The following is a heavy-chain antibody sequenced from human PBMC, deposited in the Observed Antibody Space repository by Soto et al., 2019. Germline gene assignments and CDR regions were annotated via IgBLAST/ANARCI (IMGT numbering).Heavy chain of an antibody. Sequence: GGSLRLSCAASGFTFSSYAMHWVRQAPGKGLEWMAVISYDGSNKYYADSVKGRFTISRDNSKNTLYLQMNSLRAEDTAVYYCARDGGDIVVVVAATPIMRYGMDVWGQGTTVTVSS. D-gene: IGHD2-15*01. V-gene: IGHV3-30-3*01. J-gene: IGHJ6*02. CDR1: GFTFSSYA. CDR2: ISYDGSNK. CDR3: ARDGGDIVVVVAATPIMRYGMDV.